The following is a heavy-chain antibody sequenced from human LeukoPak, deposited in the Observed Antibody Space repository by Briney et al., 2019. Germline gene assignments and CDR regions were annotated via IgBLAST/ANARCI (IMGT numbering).Heavy chain of an antibody. D-gene: IGHD5-18*01. V-gene: IGHV3-21*01. CDR2: ISSSSSYI. CDR1: GFTFSSYS. Sequence: GGSPRLSCAASGFTFSSYSMNWVRQAPGKGLEWVSSISSSSSYIYYADSVKGRFTISRDNAKNSLYLQMNSLRAEDTAVYYCAKDQKRGYSYGYLFYYYYMDVWGKGTTVTISS. CDR3: AKDQKRGYSYGYLFYYYYMDV. J-gene: IGHJ6*03.